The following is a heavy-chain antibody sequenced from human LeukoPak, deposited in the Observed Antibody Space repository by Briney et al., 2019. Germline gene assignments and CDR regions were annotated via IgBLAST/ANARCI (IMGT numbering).Heavy chain of an antibody. J-gene: IGHJ4*02. CDR1: GYTFTSYY. CDR2: INPNSGGT. V-gene: IGHV1-2*04. CDR3: ARAYALHCSSTSCLFDY. Sequence: ASVKVSCQASGYTFTSYYMHWVRQAPGQGLEWMGWINPNSGGTYSAQKFQGWVTMTRDTSISTAYMELSRLTSDDTAVYYCARAYALHCSSTSCLFDYWGQGTLVTVSS. D-gene: IGHD2-2*01.